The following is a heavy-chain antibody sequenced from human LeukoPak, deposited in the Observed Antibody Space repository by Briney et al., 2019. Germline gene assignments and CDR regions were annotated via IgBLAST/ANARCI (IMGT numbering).Heavy chain of an antibody. Sequence: GGSLRLSCAASGFTFSSYAMSWVRQAPGKGLEWVSAISGSGGSTYYADSVKGRFTISRDNSKNTLYLQMNSLRAEDTAVYYCAKVSGWYFQTSFFFDYWGQGTLDTVSS. CDR2: ISGSGGST. J-gene: IGHJ4*02. CDR3: AKVSGWYFQTSFFFDY. V-gene: IGHV3-23*01. D-gene: IGHD6-19*01. CDR1: GFTFSSYA.